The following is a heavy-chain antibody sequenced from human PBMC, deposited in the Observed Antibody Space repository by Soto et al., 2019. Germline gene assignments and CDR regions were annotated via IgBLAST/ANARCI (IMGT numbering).Heavy chain of an antibody. Sequence: QVQLVQSGAEVKKPGSSVKVSCKASGGTFSSYAISWVRQAPGQGLEWMGGIIPIFGTANYAQKFQGRVTITADKSTSTAYMELSSLRSEDTAVYYCARASRTLRYVDLPNWFDPWGQGTLVTVSS. CDR1: GGTFSSYA. CDR3: ARASRTLRYVDLPNWFDP. J-gene: IGHJ5*02. CDR2: IIPIFGTA. D-gene: IGHD3-9*01. V-gene: IGHV1-69*06.